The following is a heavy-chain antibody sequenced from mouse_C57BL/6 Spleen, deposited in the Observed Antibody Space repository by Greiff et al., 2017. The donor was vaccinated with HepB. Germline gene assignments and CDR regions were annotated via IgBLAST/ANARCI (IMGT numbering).Heavy chain of an antibody. D-gene: IGHD1-1*01. Sequence: VQLQQSGAELVRPGASVKLSCKASGYTFTDYYINWVKQRPGQGLEWIARIYPGSGNTYYNEKFKGKATLTAEKSSSTAYMQLSSLTSEDSAVYFCARKLLRSPYAMDYWGQGTSVTVSS. CDR3: ARKLLRSPYAMDY. CDR2: IYPGSGNT. J-gene: IGHJ4*01. CDR1: GYTFTDYY. V-gene: IGHV1-76*01.